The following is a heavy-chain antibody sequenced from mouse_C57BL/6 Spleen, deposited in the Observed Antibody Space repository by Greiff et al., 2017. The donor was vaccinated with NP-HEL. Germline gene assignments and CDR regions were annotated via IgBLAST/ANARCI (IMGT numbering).Heavy chain of an antibody. J-gene: IGHJ4*01. D-gene: IGHD3-2*02. V-gene: IGHV5-17*01. CDR2: ISSGSSTI. CDR3: AKLRLRGYYAMDY. CDR1: GFTFSDYG. Sequence: DVQLVESGGGLVKPGGSLKLSCAASGFTFSDYGMHWVRQAPEKGLEWVAYISSGSSTIYYADTVKGRFTISRDNAKNTLFLQMTSLRSEDTAMYYCAKLRLRGYYAMDYWGQGTSVTVSS.